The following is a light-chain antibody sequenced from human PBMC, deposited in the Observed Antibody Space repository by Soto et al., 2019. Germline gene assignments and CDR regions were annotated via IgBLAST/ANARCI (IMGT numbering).Light chain of an antibody. Sequence: QSVLTQPPSASGTPGQRVTISCTGSSSNIGSNNVNWYQQLPGTAPKLLIYSNSQRPSGVPDRFSGSKSGTSASLAISGLQSEDEADYFCAAWDGSLSGYVFGAGTKVTVL. V-gene: IGLV1-44*01. CDR1: SSNIGSNN. CDR2: SNS. J-gene: IGLJ1*01. CDR3: AAWDGSLSGYV.